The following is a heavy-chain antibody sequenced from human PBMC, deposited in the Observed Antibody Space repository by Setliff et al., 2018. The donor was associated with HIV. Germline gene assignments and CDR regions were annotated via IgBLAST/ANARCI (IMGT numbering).Heavy chain of an antibody. CDR3: ARDWDIWDYFDY. V-gene: IGHV1-18*01. CDR2: ISPNSGNT. D-gene: IGHD3-16*01. Sequence: GASVKVSCKASGYTFINFGISWLRQAPGEGLQWMGWISPNSGNTFYARKFQGRVTLTTDTSTNTAYLDLRSLTSDDTAVYFCARDWDIWDYFDYWGQGTLVTVS. J-gene: IGHJ4*02. CDR1: GYTFINFG.